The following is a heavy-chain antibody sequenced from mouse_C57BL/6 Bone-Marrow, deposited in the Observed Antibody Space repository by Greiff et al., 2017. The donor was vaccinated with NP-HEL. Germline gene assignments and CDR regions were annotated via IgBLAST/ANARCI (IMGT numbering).Heavy chain of an antibody. J-gene: IGHJ3*01. CDR1: GFNFTDDY. V-gene: IGHV14-4*01. D-gene: IGHD2-4*01. CDR3: TPYYDYDSAWFAY. Sequence: VQLQQSGAELVRPGASVKLSCTASGFNFTDDYMHWVKQRPEQGLEWIGWIDPENGDTEYASKFQGKATITADTSSTTAYLQLSSLTSEDTAVYYCTPYYDYDSAWFAYGGQGTLVTVSA. CDR2: IDPENGDT.